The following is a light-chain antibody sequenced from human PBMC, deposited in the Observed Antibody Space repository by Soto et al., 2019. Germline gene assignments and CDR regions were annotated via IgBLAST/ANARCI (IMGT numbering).Light chain of an antibody. CDR1: QAIDSW. V-gene: IGKV1-12*01. CDR3: QQTLSFPPT. CDR2: TGS. Sequence: DIQMTQSPSTLSASVGGRVTITCRASQAIDSWLAWYQQKPGEAPKLLIFTGSLLHSGVPPRFSGSGSGTDFTLTISSLQPEDFATYYCQQTLSFPPTFGQGTKVDIK. J-gene: IGKJ1*01.